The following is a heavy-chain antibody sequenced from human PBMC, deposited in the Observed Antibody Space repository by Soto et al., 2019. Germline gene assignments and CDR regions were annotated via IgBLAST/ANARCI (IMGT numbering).Heavy chain of an antibody. D-gene: IGHD2-21*02. CDR3: ARGVGSDGDAFDI. V-gene: IGHV4-30-4*01. J-gene: IGHJ3*02. CDR2: IYYSGST. CDR1: GGSISSGNYY. Sequence: PSETLSLTCNVFGGSISSGNYYWSWIRQPPGKGLEWIGYIYYSGSTYYNPSLKSRVTISLDTSKNQFSPKLSSVTAADTAVYYCARGVGSDGDAFDIWGQGTMVTVSS.